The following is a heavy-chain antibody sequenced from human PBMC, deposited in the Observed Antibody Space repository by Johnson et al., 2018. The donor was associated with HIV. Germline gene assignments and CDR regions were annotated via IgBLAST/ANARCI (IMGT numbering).Heavy chain of an antibody. J-gene: IGHJ3*02. CDR1: GFTFSSYG. V-gene: IGHV3-33*08. CDR3: ARRGNYLADAFDI. Sequence: VQLVESGGGVVQPGRSLRLSCAASGFTFSSYGMHWVRQAPAKGLEWVAFIRYDGSNRYYADTMKGRFTISRDNSKSTLYLQMNSLRAEDTAVYYCARRGNYLADAFDIWGQGTMVTVSS. CDR2: IRYDGSNR. D-gene: IGHD1-7*01.